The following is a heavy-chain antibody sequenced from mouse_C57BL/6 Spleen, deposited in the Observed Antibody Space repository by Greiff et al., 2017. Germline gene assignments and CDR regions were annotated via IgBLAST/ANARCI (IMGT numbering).Heavy chain of an antibody. V-gene: IGHV1-15*01. Sequence: QVQLKQSGAELVRPGASVTLSCKASGFTFTDYDMHWVKQTPVHGLEWIGTIDPDTGGTAYNQKFKGKAILTADKSSSAAYMELRSLTSEDSAVYYCTSPPITTVEETWCAYWGQGTLVTVSA. D-gene: IGHD1-1*01. CDR2: IDPDTGGT. CDR3: TSPPITTVEETWCAY. J-gene: IGHJ3*01. CDR1: GFTFTDYD.